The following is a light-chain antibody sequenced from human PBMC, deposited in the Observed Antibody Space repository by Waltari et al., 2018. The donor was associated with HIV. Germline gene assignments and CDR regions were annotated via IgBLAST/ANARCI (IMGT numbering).Light chain of an antibody. Sequence: ELTQSPGTSSLSPGERATISCMASQSVRNNYLVWYQKKPGQAPRLLIYGASSRATGIPDRFSGSGSGTDFTLTISRLEPEDFAMFYCQQYGSSPLTFGQGTRLEIK. CDR2: GAS. V-gene: IGKV3-20*01. CDR1: QSVRNNY. J-gene: IGKJ5*01. CDR3: QQYGSSPLT.